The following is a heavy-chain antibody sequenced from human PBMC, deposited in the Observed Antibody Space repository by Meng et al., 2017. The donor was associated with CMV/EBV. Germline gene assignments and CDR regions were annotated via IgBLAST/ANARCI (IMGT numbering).Heavy chain of an antibody. D-gene: IGHD2-2*02. Sequence: SGPTLVKPTETFTLTCTVSGFSLSNARMGVSWIRQPPGKPLEWLAHIFSNDEKSYSTSLKSRLTISKDTSKSQVVLTMTNMDPVDTATYYCARIRAIVVVPAAIRVDAFDIWGQGTMVTVSS. J-gene: IGHJ3*02. CDR2: IFSNDEK. V-gene: IGHV2-26*01. CDR3: ARIRAIVVVPAAIRVDAFDI. CDR1: GFSLSNARMG.